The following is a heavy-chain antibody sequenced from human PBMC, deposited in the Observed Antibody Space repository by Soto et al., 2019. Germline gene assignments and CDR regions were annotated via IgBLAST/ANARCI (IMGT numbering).Heavy chain of an antibody. CDR1: GFTFSSYW. CDR3: AVAVAGPTAIGY. Sequence: EVQLVESGGGLVQPGGSLRLSCAASGFTFSSYWMHWVRQAPGKGLVWVARITSGGSSTSYADSVKGRFTISRDNAKNTLYLQMNSLSAEDTAVYCCAVAVAGPTAIGYWGQGTLVTVSS. J-gene: IGHJ4*02. D-gene: IGHD6-19*01. CDR2: ITSGGSST. V-gene: IGHV3-74*01.